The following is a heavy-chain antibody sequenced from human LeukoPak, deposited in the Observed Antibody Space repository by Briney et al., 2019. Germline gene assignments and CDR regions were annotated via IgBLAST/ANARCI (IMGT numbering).Heavy chain of an antibody. D-gene: IGHD2-2*01. CDR2: ISSNGGDT. V-gene: IGHV3-64*02. Sequence: PGGSLRLSCAASGFTFSSYPMHWVRQAPGKGLEYVSGISSNGGDTDYAVAVEGRFTIPRDNSKNTLYLQMGNLRPEDMALYFGVRGGGVVVPGATSYYNYFYMDVWGKGTAVTVSS. J-gene: IGHJ6*03. CDR1: GFTFSSYP. CDR3: VRGGGVVVPGATSYYNYFYMDV.